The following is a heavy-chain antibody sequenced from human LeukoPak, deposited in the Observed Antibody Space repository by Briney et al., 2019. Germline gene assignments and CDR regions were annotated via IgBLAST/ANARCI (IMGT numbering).Heavy chain of an antibody. J-gene: IGHJ6*02. CDR2: IYYSGST. CDR1: GGSISSSSYY. CDR3: ATTVTGGYYYGMDI. V-gene: IGHV4-39*01. D-gene: IGHD2-8*02. Sequence: PSETLSLTCTVSGGSISSSSYYWAWIRQPPGKGLEWIGSIYYSGSTYYNPSLKSRVTISVDTSKNQFSLKLSSATAADTAVYYCATTVTGGYYYGMDIWGQGTTVTVSS.